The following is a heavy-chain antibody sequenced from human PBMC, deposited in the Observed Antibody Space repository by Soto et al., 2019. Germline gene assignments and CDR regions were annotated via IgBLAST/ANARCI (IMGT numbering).Heavy chain of an antibody. CDR1: GGSISSYY. V-gene: IGHV4-59*01. Sequence: SETLSLTCTVSGGSISSYYWSWIRQPPGKGLEWIGYIYYSGSTNYNPSLKSRVTISVDTSKNQFSLKLSSVTAADTAVYYCARSPDSSGYYPRWYYYGMDVWGQGTTVTVSS. D-gene: IGHD3-22*01. CDR2: IYYSGST. CDR3: ARSPDSSGYYPRWYYYGMDV. J-gene: IGHJ6*02.